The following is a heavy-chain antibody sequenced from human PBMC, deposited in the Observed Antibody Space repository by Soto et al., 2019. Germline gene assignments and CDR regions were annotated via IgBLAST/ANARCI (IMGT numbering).Heavy chain of an antibody. V-gene: IGHV4-39*01. J-gene: IGHJ6*02. D-gene: IGHD2-21*01. CDR3: ARLNLVIRQYYCYYFGMDV. CDR1: GGSISSSSYY. Sequence: SETLSLTWTVSGGSISSSSYYWGWIRQPPGKGLEWIGSIYYSGSTYYNPSLKSRVTISVDTSKNQFSLKLRSVTAANTAVYYCARLNLVIRQYYCYYFGMDVWGQGTTGTVSS. CDR2: IYYSGST.